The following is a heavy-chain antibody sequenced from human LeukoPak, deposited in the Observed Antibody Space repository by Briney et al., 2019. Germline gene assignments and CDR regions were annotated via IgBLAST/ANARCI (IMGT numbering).Heavy chain of an antibody. D-gene: IGHD6-13*01. Sequence: PSETLSLTCAVSGGSVTSGAYSWTWIRQPPGKSPEWIGYFYHSGGTYYNPSLKSRVTISVDRSKNQFSLKLGSVTAADTAVYYCASVPAAAHRGYFDFWGQGTLVTVSS. J-gene: IGHJ4*02. CDR3: ASVPAAAHRGYFDF. CDR2: FYHSGGT. CDR1: GGSVTSGAYS. V-gene: IGHV4-30-2*01.